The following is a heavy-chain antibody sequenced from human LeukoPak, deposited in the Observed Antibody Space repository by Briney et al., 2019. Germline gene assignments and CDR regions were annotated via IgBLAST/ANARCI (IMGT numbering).Heavy chain of an antibody. D-gene: IGHD3-22*01. Sequence: PGGSLRLSCAASGFTFDDYAMHWVRQAPGKGLEWVSGISWNSGSIGYADSVKGRFTISRDNAKNSLYLQMNSLRAEDTALYYCARGASYYYDSSGHDAFDIWGQGTMVTVSS. CDR2: ISWNSGSI. CDR3: ARGASYYYDSSGHDAFDI. CDR1: GFTFDDYA. J-gene: IGHJ3*02. V-gene: IGHV3-9*01.